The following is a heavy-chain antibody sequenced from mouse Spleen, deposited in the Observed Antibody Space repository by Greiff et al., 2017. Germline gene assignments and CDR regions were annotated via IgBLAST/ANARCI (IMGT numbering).Heavy chain of an antibody. V-gene: IGHV1-18*01. J-gene: IGHJ2*01. CDR1: GYTFTDYN. CDR3: ARYYDGYCDY. D-gene: IGHD2-3*01. Sequence: VQLQQSGPELVKPGASVKIPCKASGYTFTDYNMDWVKQSHGKSLEWIGDINPNNGGTIYNQKFKGKATLTVDKSSSTAYMELRSLTSEDTAVYYCARYYDGYCDYWGQGTTLTVSS. CDR2: INPNNGGT.